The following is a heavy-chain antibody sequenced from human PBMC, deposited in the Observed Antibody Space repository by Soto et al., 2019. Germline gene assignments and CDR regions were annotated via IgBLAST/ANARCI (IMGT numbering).Heavy chain of an antibody. CDR1: RDSIANSYW. Sequence: QVQLQESGPGLVKPSGTLALTCTVSRDSIANSYWWTWVRQSPGKGLEWIGEVYHSGTTNYNPSLESRVTISVDRSKKEFSLTLDSVTAADTAVYFCARWGGLHFPRLSWGQGALVTVSS. J-gene: IGHJ5*02. CDR3: ARWGGLHFPRLS. D-gene: IGHD4-4*01. V-gene: IGHV4-4*02. CDR2: VYHSGTT.